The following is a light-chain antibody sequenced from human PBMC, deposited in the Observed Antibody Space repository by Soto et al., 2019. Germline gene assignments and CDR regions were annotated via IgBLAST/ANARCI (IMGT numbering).Light chain of an antibody. V-gene: IGKV4-1*01. CDR2: WAS. Sequence: DIVMTQSPDSLAVSLGERATINCKSSQSVLYSSNNKNYLAWYQQKPGQPPKLLIYWASTRESGVPDRFSGSGSGKDFTLTISSLQAEDGAFYYCQKYYPPWTLAQGTKVKIK. CDR3: QKYYPPWT. J-gene: IGKJ1*01. CDR1: QSVLYSSNNKNY.